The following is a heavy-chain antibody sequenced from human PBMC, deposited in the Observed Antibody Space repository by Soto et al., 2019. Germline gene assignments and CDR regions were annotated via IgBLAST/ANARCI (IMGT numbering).Heavy chain of an antibody. CDR3: AKDVLDYGDYGEADYYYYYGMDV. CDR1: GFTFSSYA. D-gene: IGHD4-17*01. J-gene: IGHJ6*02. V-gene: IGHV3-23*01. CDR2: ISGSGGST. Sequence: EVQLLESGGGLVQPGGSLRLSCAASGFTFSSYAMSWVRQAPGKGLEWVSAISGSGGSTYYADSVKGRFTISRDNSKNPLDLQMNSLRAEDAAVYYCAKDVLDYGDYGEADYYYYYGMDVWGQGTTVTVSS.